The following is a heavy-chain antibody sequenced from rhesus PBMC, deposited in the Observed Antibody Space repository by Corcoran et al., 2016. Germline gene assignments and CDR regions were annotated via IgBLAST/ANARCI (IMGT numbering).Heavy chain of an antibody. D-gene: IGHD2-2*01. CDR1: GFSINTAGTG. CDR3: ARDLGVGTFDH. V-gene: IGHV2-95*01. CDR2: IFWSDSN. Sequence: QVTLQESGPALVKPTQTLTLTCTFSGFSINTAGTGVGWIRQPPGKALEGLASIFWSDSNYYKTSLKSRLSISKDTSKNQLILRMTNMYPVDTAAYYCARDLGVGTFDHWGQGVLVTVSS. J-gene: IGHJ4*01.